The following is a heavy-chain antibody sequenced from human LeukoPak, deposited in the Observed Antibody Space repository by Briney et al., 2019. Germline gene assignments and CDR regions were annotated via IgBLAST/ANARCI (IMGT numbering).Heavy chain of an antibody. V-gene: IGHV3-23*01. Sequence: GGSLRLSCMASGFSFGNYAMSWVRQAPGKGLQWVSQIRGTGGATWYAGFARDRFTISRDNSKKTLYLQMSGLRVEDTAMYYCVKDPRDTYGTNWFVSWGQGTLLIVSS. CDR2: IRGTGGAT. D-gene: IGHD2-21*01. CDR3: VKDPRDTYGTNWFVS. J-gene: IGHJ5*01. CDR1: GFSFGNYA.